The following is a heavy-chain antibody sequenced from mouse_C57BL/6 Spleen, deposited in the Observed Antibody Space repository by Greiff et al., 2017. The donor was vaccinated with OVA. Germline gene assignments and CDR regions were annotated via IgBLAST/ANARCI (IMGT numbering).Heavy chain of an antibody. CDR2: IWTGGGT. CDR3: ARRSGDYYGSSYEYFDV. Sequence: QVVESGPGLVAPSQSLSITCTVSGFSLTSYAISWVRQPPGKGLEWLGVIWTGGGTNYNSALKSRLSISKDNSKSQVFLKMNSLQTDDTARYYCARRSGDYYGSSYEYFDVWGTGTTVTVSS. J-gene: IGHJ1*03. CDR1: GFSLTSYA. V-gene: IGHV2-9-1*01. D-gene: IGHD1-1*01.